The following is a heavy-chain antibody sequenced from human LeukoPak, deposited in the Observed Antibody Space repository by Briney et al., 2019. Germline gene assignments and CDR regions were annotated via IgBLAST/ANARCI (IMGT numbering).Heavy chain of an antibody. V-gene: IGHV3-23*01. D-gene: IGHD2-21*02. CDR2: ISGSGGST. Sequence: GGSLRLSCAASGFTFSGYAMSWVRQAPGKGLEWVSAISGSGGSTYYADSVKGRFTISRDNSKNTLYLQMNSLRAEDTAVYYCAKSRAIVVVTEFDYWGQGTLVTVSS. CDR1: GFTFSGYA. J-gene: IGHJ4*02. CDR3: AKSRAIVVVTEFDY.